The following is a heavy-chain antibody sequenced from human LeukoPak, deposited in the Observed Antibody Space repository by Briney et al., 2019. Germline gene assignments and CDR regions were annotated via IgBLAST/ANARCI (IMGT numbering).Heavy chain of an antibody. J-gene: IGHJ6*03. V-gene: IGHV1-24*01. CDR3: VTVDLFGDLYYFYMDV. CDR1: GSTLTDLS. CDR2: FDPEDGGT. Sequence: ASVKVSCKVSGSTLTDLSVHWVRQPPGGGLEWLGGFDPEDGGTLYTEKFKGRLTMTEDTSTDTAYMELTSLRSDDTAVYYCVTVDLFGDLYYFYMDVWGDGTTVTVSS. D-gene: IGHD3-3*01.